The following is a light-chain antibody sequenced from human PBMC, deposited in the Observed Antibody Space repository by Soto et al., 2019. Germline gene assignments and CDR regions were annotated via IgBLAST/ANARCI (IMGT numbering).Light chain of an antibody. CDR2: GSS. Sequence: EIVMTQSPATLSVSPGESTTLSCRASQSVSSNLAWYQQKPGQAPRLLIYGSSTRATGIPARFSGSGSGTEFTLTYISLRSEDFAVYYCQQYNNWPYTFGQGTKLEIK. CDR1: QSVSSN. V-gene: IGKV3-15*01. CDR3: QQYNNWPYT. J-gene: IGKJ2*01.